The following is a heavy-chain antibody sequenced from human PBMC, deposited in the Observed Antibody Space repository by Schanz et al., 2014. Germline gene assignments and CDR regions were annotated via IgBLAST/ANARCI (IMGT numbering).Heavy chain of an antibody. D-gene: IGHD6-13*01. V-gene: IGHV1-69*02. CDR1: GGTFSTYP. CDR3: ASSGAGYSSSWDFDY. J-gene: IGHJ4*02. CDR2: IIPIHGIA. Sequence: QVQLVQSGAEVKKPGSSMKVSCKASGGTFSTYPINWLRQAPGQGLEWMGRIIPIHGIANYAQKFQGRVTITADRSTSTAYMELSSLRSEDTAVYYCASSGAGYSSSWDFDYWGQGTLVIVSA.